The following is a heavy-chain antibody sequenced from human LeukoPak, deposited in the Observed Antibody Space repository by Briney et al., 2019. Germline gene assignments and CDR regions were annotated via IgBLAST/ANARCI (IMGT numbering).Heavy chain of an antibody. D-gene: IGHD3-10*01. Sequence: PSETLSLTCAGYGGSFSGYYWSWIRDPPGNGLEWIGEINRSGSTNYNPSLKSHITISVDTSKNPFSLKLSSVTAADTAVYYCVLLGTMVRGVTSTNWFDPWGQGTLVTVSS. J-gene: IGHJ5*02. CDR2: INRSGST. CDR1: GGSFSGYY. CDR3: VLLGTMVRGVTSTNWFDP. V-gene: IGHV4-34*01.